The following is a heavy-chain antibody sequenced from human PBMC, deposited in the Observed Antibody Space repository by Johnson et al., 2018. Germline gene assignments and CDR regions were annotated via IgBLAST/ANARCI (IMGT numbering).Heavy chain of an antibody. CDR3: ATGRTFDI. J-gene: IGHJ3*02. Sequence: EVQLVESGGGLVKPGGSLRLSCAGSGFTFSNAWMNWVRQAPGKGLEWVGRIKSKPDGATIDYVAPVKGRFIITRDDSKNTVYLQMNSLKTEDTAVYYCATGRTFDIWGLGTMVIVSS. CDR2: IKSKPDGATI. V-gene: IGHV3-15*07. CDR1: GFTFSNAW.